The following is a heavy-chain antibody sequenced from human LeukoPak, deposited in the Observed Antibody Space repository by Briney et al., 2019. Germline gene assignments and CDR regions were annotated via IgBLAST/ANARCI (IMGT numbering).Heavy chain of an antibody. Sequence: SQTLSLTCTVSGGSISSGSYYWSWIRQPAGKGLEWIGRIYTSGSTNYNPSLKSRVTISVDTSKNQFSLKLSSVTAADTAVYYCARSSSYLLEESYYYYYMDVWGKGTTVTVSS. J-gene: IGHJ6*03. CDR2: IYTSGST. D-gene: IGHD3-16*01. CDR3: ARSSSYLLEESYYYYYMDV. CDR1: GGSISSGSYY. V-gene: IGHV4-61*02.